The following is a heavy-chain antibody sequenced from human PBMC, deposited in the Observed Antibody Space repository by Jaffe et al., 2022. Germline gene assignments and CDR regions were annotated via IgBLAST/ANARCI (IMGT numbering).Heavy chain of an antibody. D-gene: IGHD2-2*01. CDR1: GYSFTSYW. Sequence: EVQLVQSGAEVKKPGESLKISCKGSGYSFTSYWIGWVRQMPGKGLEWMGIIYPGDSDTRYSPSFQGQVTISADKSISTAYLQWSSLKASDTAMYYCARQGTAPKNCSSTSCYGVDHYYYYMDVWGKGTTVTVSS. CDR3: ARQGTAPKNCSSTSCYGVDHYYYYMDV. V-gene: IGHV5-51*01. CDR2: IYPGDSDT. J-gene: IGHJ6*03.